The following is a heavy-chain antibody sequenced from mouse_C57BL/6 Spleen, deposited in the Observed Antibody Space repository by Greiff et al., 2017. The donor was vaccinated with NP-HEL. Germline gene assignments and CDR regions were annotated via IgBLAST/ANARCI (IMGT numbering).Heavy chain of an antibody. D-gene: IGHD2-4*01. J-gene: IGHJ4*01. CDR3: ARHEEDYDYDVNAMDY. Sequence: LQESGAELVKPGASVKLSCKASGYTFTEYTIHWVKQRSGQGLEWIGWFYPGSGSIKYNEKFKDKATLTADKSSSTVYMELSRLTSEDSAVYFCARHEEDYDYDVNAMDYWGQGTSVTVSS. CDR1: GYTFTEYT. CDR2: FYPGSGSI. V-gene: IGHV1-62-2*01.